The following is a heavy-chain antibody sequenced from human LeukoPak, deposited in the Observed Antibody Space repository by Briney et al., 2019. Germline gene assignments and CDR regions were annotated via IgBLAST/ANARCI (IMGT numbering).Heavy chain of an antibody. V-gene: IGHV4-59*01. CDR3: ARLASITPFGEPANWFDP. Sequence: SGTLSLTCTVSGGSISSYYWSWIRQPPGKGLEWIGYIYYSGSTNYNPSLKSRVTISVDTSKNQFSLKLSSVTAADTAVYYCARLASITPFGEPANWFDPWGQGTLVTVSS. CDR2: IYYSGST. D-gene: IGHD3-10*01. CDR1: GGSISSYY. J-gene: IGHJ5*02.